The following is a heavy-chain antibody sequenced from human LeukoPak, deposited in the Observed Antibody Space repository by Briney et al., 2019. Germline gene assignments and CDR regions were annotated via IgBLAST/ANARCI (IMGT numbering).Heavy chain of an antibody. CDR2: IYSSGST. CDR3: ARLYCSTTSCFDY. Sequence: SETLSLTCTVSGGSISNYYWSWIRQPPGKGLDWIGFIYSSGSTNYNPSLKSRVTMSVDTSKNQFSLNLNSVTAADTAVYHCARLYCSTTSCFDYWGQGTLVTVSS. V-gene: IGHV4-59*01. J-gene: IGHJ4*02. CDR1: GGSISNYY. D-gene: IGHD2-2*01.